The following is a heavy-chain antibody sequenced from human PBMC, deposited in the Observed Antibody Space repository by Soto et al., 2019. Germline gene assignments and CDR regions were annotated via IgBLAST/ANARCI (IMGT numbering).Heavy chain of an antibody. V-gene: IGHV3-23*01. CDR1: GFTFSSYA. CDR3: ARDVWETTSRYYGLDL. CDR2: ISGSGGTT. J-gene: IGHJ6*02. D-gene: IGHD1-26*01. Sequence: GGSLRLSCAASGFTFSSYAMTWVRQAPGKRLEWVSGISGSGGTTSYTDSVKGRFTISRDNSKKTLFLEMKSLGVEDMAVYFCARDVWETTSRYYGLDLWGLGTTVTVSS.